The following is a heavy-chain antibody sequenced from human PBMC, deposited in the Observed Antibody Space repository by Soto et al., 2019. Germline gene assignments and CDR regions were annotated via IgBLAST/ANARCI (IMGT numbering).Heavy chain of an antibody. Sequence: GGSLRLSCEVSGFSVSTNYMGWVRQAPGKGLEWVSMKNSGGSTTYANSVRGRFTIARDNSKNTIYLQMNSLRAEDTAVYYCAKEPTPFQGFCSGGNCPLDDWGQGTQVTSPQ. V-gene: IGHV3-53*01. CDR2: KNSGGST. CDR3: AKEPTPFQGFCSGGNCPLDD. D-gene: IGHD2-15*01. CDR1: GFSVSTNY. J-gene: IGHJ4*02.